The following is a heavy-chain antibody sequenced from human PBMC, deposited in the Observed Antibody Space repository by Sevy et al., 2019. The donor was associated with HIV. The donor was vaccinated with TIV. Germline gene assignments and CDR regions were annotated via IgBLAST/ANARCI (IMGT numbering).Heavy chain of an antibody. CDR3: AGGRLDYSSSYLDY. V-gene: IGHV3-30-3*01. D-gene: IGHD6-6*01. CDR2: ISYDGSNK. CDR1: GFTFSTYA. J-gene: IGHJ4*02. Sequence: GGSLRLSCAASGFTFSTYAMHWVRQAPGKGLEWVAVISYDGSNKYYADSVKGRFTISRDNSKNTLYLQMNSLRAEDTAVFYCAGGRLDYSSSYLDYWGQGTLVTVSS.